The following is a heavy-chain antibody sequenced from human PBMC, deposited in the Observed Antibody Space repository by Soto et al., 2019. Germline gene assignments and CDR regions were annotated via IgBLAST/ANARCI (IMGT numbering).Heavy chain of an antibody. CDR1: GFTFSSYG. D-gene: IGHD3-10*01. CDR3: AREGGYYGSGSYSVRENYYGMHV. Sequence: GEFLRLSWASSGFTFSSYGTHWVRQAPGKGLKWVAVISYDGSNKYYADSVKGRFTVSRDNSKNTLYVQMNSLRAEDTAVYYCAREGGYYGSGSYSVRENYYGMHVWGQGT. CDR2: ISYDGSNK. J-gene: IGHJ6*02. V-gene: IGHV3-30*03.